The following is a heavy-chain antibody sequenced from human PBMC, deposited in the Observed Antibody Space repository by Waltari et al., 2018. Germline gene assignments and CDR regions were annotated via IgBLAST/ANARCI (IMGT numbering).Heavy chain of an antibody. J-gene: IGHJ4*02. CDR2: IYYSGST. CDR1: GGSISSYY. Sequence: QVQLQESGPGLVKPSETLSLTCTVSGGSISSYYWSWIRQPPGKGLELIGYIYYSGSTNYNPSLKSRVTISVDTSKNQFSLKLSSVTAADTTVYYCAHLEWFPRWGQGTLVTVSS. V-gene: IGHV4-59*01. D-gene: IGHD3-3*01. CDR3: AHLEWFPR.